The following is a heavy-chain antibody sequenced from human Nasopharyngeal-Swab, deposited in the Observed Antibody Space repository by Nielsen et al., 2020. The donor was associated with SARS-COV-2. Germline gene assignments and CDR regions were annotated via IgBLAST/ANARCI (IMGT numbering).Heavy chain of an antibody. CDR3: ARHQPRRITIFGVVSLPNDY. V-gene: IGHV4-30-2*01. Sequence: SETLSLTCAVSGGSISSGGYSWSWNRQPPGKGLEWSGYIYHSGSTYYNPSLTSRVTISVDRSKNQFSLKLSSVTAADTAVYYCARHQPRRITIFGVVSLPNDYWGQGTLVTVSS. CDR2: IYHSGST. CDR1: GGSISSGGYS. J-gene: IGHJ4*02. D-gene: IGHD3-3*01.